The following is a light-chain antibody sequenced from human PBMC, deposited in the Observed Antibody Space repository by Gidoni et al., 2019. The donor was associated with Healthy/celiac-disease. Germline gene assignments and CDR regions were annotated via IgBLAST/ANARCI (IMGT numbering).Light chain of an antibody. CDR1: QSVSSN. J-gene: IGKJ5*01. Sequence: EIVMTQSPATLSVSPGERATLSCRASQSVSSNLAWYQQKPGQAPRLLIHGASTRATGITARFSGSGSGKEFTLTISSLQSEDFAVYYCQQYNNWFTFGQGTRLEIK. CDR3: QQYNNWFT. V-gene: IGKV3-15*01. CDR2: GAS.